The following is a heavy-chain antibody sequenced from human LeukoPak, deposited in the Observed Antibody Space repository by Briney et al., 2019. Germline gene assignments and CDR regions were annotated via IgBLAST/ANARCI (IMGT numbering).Heavy chain of an antibody. CDR1: GFTFSSYA. J-gene: IGHJ4*01. Sequence: GGSLRLSCAASGFTFSSYATSWVRQAPGKGLEWVSAISGSGGSAYYADSVKVRFTVSRDNSKNTLSLQMNSLRAEDTAVYYCAKGASMIVVVTHYFDFWGHGTLVTVSS. V-gene: IGHV3-23*01. CDR2: ISGSGGSA. D-gene: IGHD3-22*01. CDR3: AKGASMIVVVTHYFDF.